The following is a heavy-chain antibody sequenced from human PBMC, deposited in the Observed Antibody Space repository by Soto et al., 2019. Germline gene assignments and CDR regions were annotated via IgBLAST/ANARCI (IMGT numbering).Heavy chain of an antibody. CDR3: TRRDSGAFDV. CDR1: GFTFRDYY. J-gene: IGHJ3*01. Sequence: GGSLRLSCATSGFTFRDYYFSWIRQAPGKGLEWISYTSHSGKTIYYADSVKGRFTISRDDAKNTLYLQMNSLRAEDTAMYYCTRRDSGAFDVWGHGTMVTVSS. CDR2: TSHSGKTI. V-gene: IGHV3-11*01.